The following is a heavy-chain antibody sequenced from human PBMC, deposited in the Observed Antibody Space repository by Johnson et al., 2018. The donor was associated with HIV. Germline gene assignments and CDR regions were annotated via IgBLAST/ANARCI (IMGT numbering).Heavy chain of an antibody. Sequence: QMLLVESGGGVVQPGGSLRLSCAASGFTFSSYGMHWVRQAPGKGLEWVAFIRYDGSNKYYADSVKGRFTISRDNSKNTLYLQMNSLRAEDTAVYYCAREHRYYYDSSGYYRGDAFDIWGQGTMVTVSS. CDR2: IRYDGSNK. J-gene: IGHJ3*02. CDR1: GFTFSSYG. D-gene: IGHD3-22*01. V-gene: IGHV3-30*02. CDR3: AREHRYYYDSSGYYRGDAFDI.